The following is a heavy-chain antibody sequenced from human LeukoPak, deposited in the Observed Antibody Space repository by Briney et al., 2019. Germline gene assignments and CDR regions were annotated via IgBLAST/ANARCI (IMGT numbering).Heavy chain of an antibody. CDR2: INHNGNAN. CDR3: LGGTGWIFDY. V-gene: IGHV3-7*01. D-gene: IGHD6-19*01. J-gene: IGHJ4*02. CDR1: GFTFSSYW. Sequence: GGSLRLTCAASGFTFSSYWMNWARQAPGKGLEWVASINHNGNANYYVDSVKGRFTISRDNAKNSLYLQMSSLRAEDTAVYYCLGGTGWIFDYWGQGTLVTVSS.